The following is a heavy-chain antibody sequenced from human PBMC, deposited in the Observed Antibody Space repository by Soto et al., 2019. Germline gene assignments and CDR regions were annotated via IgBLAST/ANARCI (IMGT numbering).Heavy chain of an antibody. CDR3: ARAGKPYYYDSRGYYDY. CDR1: GYTFTGYY. J-gene: IGHJ4*02. Sequence: ASVKVSCKASGYTFTGYYMHWVRQAPGQGLEWMGWINPNSGGTNYAQKFQGWVTMTRDTSISTAYMELSRLRSDDTAVYYCARAGKPYYYDSRGYYDYRGQGTLVTVSS. CDR2: INPNSGGT. D-gene: IGHD3-22*01. V-gene: IGHV1-2*04.